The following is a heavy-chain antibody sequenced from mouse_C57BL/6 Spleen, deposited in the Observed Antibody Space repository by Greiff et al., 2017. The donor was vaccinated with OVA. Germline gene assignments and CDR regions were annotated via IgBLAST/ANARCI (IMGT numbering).Heavy chain of an antibody. CDR1: GYAFSSSW. CDR2: IYPGDGDT. V-gene: IGHV1-82*01. J-gene: IGHJ3*01. CDR3: ASLTAAAWLAY. D-gene: IGHD4-1*01. Sequence: VQLQQSGPELVKPGASVKISCKASGYAFSSSWMNWVKQRPGRGLEWIGRIYPGDGDTNYNGKFKGKATLTADKSSSTAYMQLSSLTSEDSAVYFCASLTAAAWLAYWGQGTLVTVSA.